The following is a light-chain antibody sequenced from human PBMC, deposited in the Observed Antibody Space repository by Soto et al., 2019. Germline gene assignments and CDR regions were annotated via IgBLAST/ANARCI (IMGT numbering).Light chain of an antibody. Sequence: DIQMTQSPSSLSESAGDRVTITCRASQGISTYLNWYQQKPGKAPKLLIYAASSLQSGVPSRFSGSGSGTDFTLTISSLQPEDFATYYCQQSYSTLMYTFGQGTKVDIK. CDR2: AAS. V-gene: IGKV1-39*01. CDR1: QGISTY. J-gene: IGKJ2*01. CDR3: QQSYSTLMYT.